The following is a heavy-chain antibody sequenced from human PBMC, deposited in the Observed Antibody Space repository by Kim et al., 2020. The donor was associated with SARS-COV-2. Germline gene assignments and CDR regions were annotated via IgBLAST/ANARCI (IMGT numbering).Heavy chain of an antibody. D-gene: IGHD5-12*01. Sequence: SETLFLTCTVSGGSISSGGYYWSWIRQHPGKGLEWIGYIYYSGSTYYNPSLKSRVTISVDTSKNQFSLKLSSVTAADTAVYYCARGAPGEATIGFDYWGQGTLVTVSS. CDR3: ARGAPGEATIGFDY. V-gene: IGHV4-31*03. CDR2: IYYSGST. CDR1: GGSISSGGYY. J-gene: IGHJ4*02.